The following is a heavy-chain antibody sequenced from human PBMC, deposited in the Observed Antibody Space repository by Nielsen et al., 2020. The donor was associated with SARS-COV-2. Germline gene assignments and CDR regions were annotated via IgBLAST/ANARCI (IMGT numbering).Heavy chain of an antibody. V-gene: IGHV3-30*03. D-gene: IGHD3-10*01. Sequence: GESLKISCAASGFIFSSYDMYWVRQAPGKGLEWVALISYDGRNKYYADSVKGRFTISRDNSKNTLYLQMNSLRAEDTAVYYCARDPDGWWYFDLWGRGTLVTVSS. J-gene: IGHJ2*01. CDR3: ARDPDGWWYFDL. CDR2: ISYDGRNK. CDR1: GFIFSSYD.